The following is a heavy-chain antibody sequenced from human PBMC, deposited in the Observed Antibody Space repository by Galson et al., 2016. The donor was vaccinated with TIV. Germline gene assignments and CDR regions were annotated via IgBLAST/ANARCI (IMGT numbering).Heavy chain of an antibody. J-gene: IGHJ4*02. CDR2: IQQYGTDK. Sequence: SLRLSCAASGFTFDDYGMSWVRQAPGKGLEWVANIQQYGTDKFYVNSVKGRFTISRDNAKNSLYLQMNSLRDEDTGIYYCARESLGGFDCSIDYWGQGILVTVSS. V-gene: IGHV3-7*01. CDR3: ARESLGGFDCSIDY. D-gene: IGHD2-21*02. CDR1: GFTFDDYG.